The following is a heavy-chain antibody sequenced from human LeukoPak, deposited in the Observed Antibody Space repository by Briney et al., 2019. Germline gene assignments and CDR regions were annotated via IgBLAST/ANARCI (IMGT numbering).Heavy chain of an antibody. J-gene: IGHJ3*02. CDR2: ISGGGAYT. V-gene: IGHV3-23*01. CDR3: AKRDTSSWRCAFDI. CDR1: AFTFSSYA. Sequence: GGSLRLSCAASAFTFSSYAMSWVRQAPGKGLEWVSAISGGGAYTYYADSVKGRFTISRDNSNNTLYLQMNSLRAEDTAVYYCAKRDTSSWRCAFDIWGQGTMVTVSS. D-gene: IGHD6-13*01.